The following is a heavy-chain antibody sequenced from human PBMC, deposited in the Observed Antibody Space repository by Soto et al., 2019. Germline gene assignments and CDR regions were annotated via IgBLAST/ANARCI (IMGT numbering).Heavy chain of an antibody. CDR3: ASQDYGDNGGWFDT. D-gene: IGHD4-17*01. Sequence: PSETLSLTCTVSGGSISSSSYYWGWIRQPPGKGLEWIGSIYYSGSTYYNPSLKSRVTISVDTSKNQFSLKLSSVTAADTAVYYCASQDYGDNGGWFDTWGQGTLVTVSS. V-gene: IGHV4-39*01. CDR2: IYYSGST. J-gene: IGHJ5*02. CDR1: GGSISSSSYY.